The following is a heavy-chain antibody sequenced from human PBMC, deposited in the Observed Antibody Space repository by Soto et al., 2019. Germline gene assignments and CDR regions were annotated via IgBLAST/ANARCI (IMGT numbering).Heavy chain of an antibody. CDR2: ISSSGSTI. CDR3: ARAGVVVVAAIFY. Sequence: QVQLVESGGGLVKPGGSLRLSCAASGFTFSDYYMSWIRQAPGKGLEWVSYISSSGSTIYYADSVKGRFTISRDNAKNSLYMQMTGLRAEDTAVYFCARAGVVVVAAIFYLGQGTLVTVSS. D-gene: IGHD2-15*01. V-gene: IGHV3-11*01. CDR1: GFTFSDYY. J-gene: IGHJ4*02.